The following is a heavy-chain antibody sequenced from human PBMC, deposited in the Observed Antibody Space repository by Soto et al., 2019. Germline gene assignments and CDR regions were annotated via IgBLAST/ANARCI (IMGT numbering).Heavy chain of an antibody. J-gene: IGHJ4*01. Sequence: GGSLRLSCTASGFTFGDHAMSWFRQAPGKGLEWVGFITSKTYGGTTEYAASVKGRFTISRDDSKSSAFLQMNSLTTEDTALYYGTRGCHDYKDYWGQGTLVTVSS. CDR1: GFTFGDHA. CDR2: ITSKTYGGTT. V-gene: IGHV3-49*03. CDR3: TRGCHDYKDY. D-gene: IGHD3-16*01.